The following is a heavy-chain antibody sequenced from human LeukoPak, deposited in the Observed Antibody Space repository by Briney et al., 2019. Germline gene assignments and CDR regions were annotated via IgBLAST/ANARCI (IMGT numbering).Heavy chain of an antibody. CDR3: AIYYDILTGYSI. CDR2: IKYDASST. D-gene: IGHD3-9*01. J-gene: IGHJ4*02. Sequence: PGGSLRLSCADSGFTFSSHWMHWVRQAPGKGLVWVSRIKYDASSTSYADSVKGRFTISRDNAKNTLYLQMNSLRAEDTAVYYCAIYYDILTGYSIWGQGTLVTVSS. CDR1: GFTFSSHW. V-gene: IGHV3-74*01.